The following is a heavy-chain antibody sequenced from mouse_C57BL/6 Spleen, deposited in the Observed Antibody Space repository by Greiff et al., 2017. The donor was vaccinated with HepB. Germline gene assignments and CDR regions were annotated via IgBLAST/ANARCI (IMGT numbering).Heavy chain of an antibody. Sequence: VKLQESGAELARPGASVKMSCKASGYTFTSYTMHWVQQRPGQGLEWIGYINPSSGYTKYNQKFKDKATLTADKSSSTAYMQLSSLTSADSAVYYCARTTVVAHYAMDYWGQGTSVTVSS. CDR3: ARTTVVAHYAMDY. V-gene: IGHV1-4*01. D-gene: IGHD1-1*01. J-gene: IGHJ4*01. CDR2: INPSSGYT. CDR1: GYTFTSYT.